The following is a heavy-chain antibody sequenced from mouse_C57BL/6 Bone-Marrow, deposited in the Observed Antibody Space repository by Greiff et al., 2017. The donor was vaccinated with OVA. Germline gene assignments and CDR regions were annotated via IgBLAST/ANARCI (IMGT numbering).Heavy chain of an antibody. V-gene: IGHV1-64*01. CDR1: GYTFTSYW. Sequence: VQLQQPGAELVKPGASVKLSCKASGYTFTSYWMHWVKQRPGQGLEWIGMIHPNSGSTNYNEKFKSKATLTVDKSSSTAYMQLSSMTSEDSAVYYCARAYSGSLYYFDYWGQGTTLTVSS. CDR2: IHPNSGST. J-gene: IGHJ2*01. D-gene: IGHD1-1*01. CDR3: ARAYSGSLYYFDY.